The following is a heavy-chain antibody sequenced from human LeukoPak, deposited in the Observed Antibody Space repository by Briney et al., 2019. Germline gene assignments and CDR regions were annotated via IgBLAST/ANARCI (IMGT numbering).Heavy chain of an antibody. J-gene: IGHJ5*02. D-gene: IGHD6-19*01. Sequence: SETLSLTCTVSGGSISSGGYYWSWIRQPPGKGLEWIGYIYHSGSTYYNPSLKGRVTISLDKSKDQVSLKLSSVTAADTAMYYCARAVAGSNWFDPWGQGTLVTVSS. V-gene: IGHV4-30-2*01. CDR1: GGSISSGGYY. CDR2: IYHSGST. CDR3: ARAVAGSNWFDP.